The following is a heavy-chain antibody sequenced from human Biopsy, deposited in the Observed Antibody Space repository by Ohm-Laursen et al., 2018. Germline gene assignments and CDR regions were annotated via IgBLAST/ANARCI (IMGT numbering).Heavy chain of an antibody. CDR2: INCKTGAT. CDR1: SYTFTDYN. J-gene: IGHJ4*02. D-gene: IGHD2-8*01. CDR3: ARDPLNGHKHFDY. Sequence: ESSVKVSCKASSYTFTDYNIHWMRQAPGQGLGWLGYINCKTGATNYAQKFQGTVTMTRDTPISTAYLALGSLRSADTAIYYCARDPLNGHKHFDYWGQGSLVTVSS. V-gene: IGHV1-2*02.